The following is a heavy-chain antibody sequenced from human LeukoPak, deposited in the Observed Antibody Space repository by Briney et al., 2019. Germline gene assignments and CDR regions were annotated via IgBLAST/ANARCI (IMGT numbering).Heavy chain of an antibody. CDR1: GFTFSSYA. V-gene: IGHV3-30*18. J-gene: IGHJ5*02. CDR3: AKEGPSGYDFANWFDP. CDR2: ISYDGSNK. D-gene: IGHD5-12*01. Sequence: GGSLRLSCAASGFTFSSYAMSWVRQAPGKGLEWVAVISYDGSNKYYADSVKGRFTISRDNSKNTLYLQMNSLRAEDTAVYYCAKEGPSGYDFANWFDPWGQGTLVTVSS.